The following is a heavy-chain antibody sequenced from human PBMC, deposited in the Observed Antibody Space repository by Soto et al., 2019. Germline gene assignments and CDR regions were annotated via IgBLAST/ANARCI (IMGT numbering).Heavy chain of an antibody. V-gene: IGHV3-30-3*01. Sequence: GESLKISCAASGFTFSSYAMHWVRQAPGKGLEWVAVISYDGSNKYYADSVKGRFTISRDNSKNTLYLQMNSLRAEDTAVYYCARERSFVVVPAAMDYYYYGMDVWGQGTTVTVSS. CDR1: GFTFSSYA. CDR3: ARERSFVVVPAAMDYYYYGMDV. D-gene: IGHD2-2*01. J-gene: IGHJ6*02. CDR2: ISYDGSNK.